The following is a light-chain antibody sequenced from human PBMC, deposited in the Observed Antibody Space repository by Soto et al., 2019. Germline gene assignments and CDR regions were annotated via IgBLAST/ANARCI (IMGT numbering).Light chain of an antibody. V-gene: IGKV3-20*01. J-gene: IGKJ1*01. CDR3: QQHSTAPWT. CDR2: GAS. CDR1: QSLDNNY. Sequence: RGDRTPLSWRASQSLDNNYLAWYQQRPGQAPRLLIYGASTRATGIPYRFSGSGSGTDFTLTISRLEPEDFAMYYCQQHSTAPWTFGQGTKVDI.